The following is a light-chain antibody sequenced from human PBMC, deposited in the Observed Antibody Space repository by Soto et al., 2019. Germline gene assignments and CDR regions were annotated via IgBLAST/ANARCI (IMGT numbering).Light chain of an antibody. CDR2: GAS. CDR3: QQFYNWPRT. J-gene: IGKJ1*01. V-gene: IGKV3-15*01. CDR1: QSVSSN. Sequence: EIVMTQSPGTLSVSPGERATLSCRASQSVSSNLAWYQQKPGQAPRLLIYGASTRATGIPARLSGSGSETKFTLTISSLQSEDFAVYYCQQFYNWPRTFGQGTKVDIK.